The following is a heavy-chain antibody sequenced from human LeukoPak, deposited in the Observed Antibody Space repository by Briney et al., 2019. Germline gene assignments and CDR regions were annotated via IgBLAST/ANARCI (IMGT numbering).Heavy chain of an antibody. CDR1: GFTFSTYG. CDR3: AKDQPVGGFDY. Sequence: GGSLRLSCAASGFTFSTYGMTWVRQAPGKGLEWVSAISGSAATTFYADSVKGRFTISRDNSKNTLYLQMNSLRAEDTAVYYCAKDQPVGGFDYWGQGTLVTVSS. D-gene: IGHD3-16*01. J-gene: IGHJ4*02. V-gene: IGHV3-23*01. CDR2: ISGSAATT.